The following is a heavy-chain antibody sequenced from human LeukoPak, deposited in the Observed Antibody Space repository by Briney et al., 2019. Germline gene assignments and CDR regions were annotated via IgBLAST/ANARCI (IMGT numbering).Heavy chain of an antibody. J-gene: IGHJ4*02. CDR3: ARQSISGTSLSDFYY. Sequence: SSETLSLTCTVSGGSISSYYWSWIRQPPGKGLEWIGNIYDSGSTNYNPSLKSRVTISVDTSKNQCSLKLSSVTAADTAVYYCARQSISGTSLSDFYYWGQGTLVNVSS. V-gene: IGHV4-59*01. CDR1: GGSISSYY. D-gene: IGHD2-15*01. CDR2: IYDSGST.